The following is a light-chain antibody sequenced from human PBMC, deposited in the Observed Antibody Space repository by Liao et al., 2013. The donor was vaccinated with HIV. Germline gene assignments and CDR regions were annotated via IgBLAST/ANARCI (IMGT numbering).Light chain of an antibody. CDR2: QDT. V-gene: IGLV3-1*01. J-gene: IGLJ3*02. CDR3: QVWDSNGDYPV. Sequence: SYELTQSPSVSVSPGQTASITCSGDNLGDKYANWYQQKPGQSPLLVMSQDTQRPSGIPERFSGSNSGNTATLTISGTQAMDEADYYCQVWDSNGDYPVFGGGTKLTVL. CDR1: NLGDKY.